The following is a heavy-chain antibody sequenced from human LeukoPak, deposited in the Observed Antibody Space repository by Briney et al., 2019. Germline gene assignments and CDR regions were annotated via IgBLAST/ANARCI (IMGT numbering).Heavy chain of an antibody. Sequence: ASVKVSCKASGYTFTSYYMHWVRQAPGQGLEWMGIINPSGGSTSYAQKFQGRDTMTRDMSTSTVYMELSSLRSEDTAVYYCASSYSSGWDLDYWGQGTLVTVSS. D-gene: IGHD6-19*01. CDR3: ASSYSSGWDLDY. CDR2: INPSGGST. CDR1: GYTFTSYY. J-gene: IGHJ4*02. V-gene: IGHV1-46*01.